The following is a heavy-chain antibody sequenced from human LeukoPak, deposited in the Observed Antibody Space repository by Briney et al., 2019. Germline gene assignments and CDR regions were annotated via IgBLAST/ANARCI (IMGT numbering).Heavy chain of an antibody. CDR2: ISSSGSTI. CDR1: GFTFSSYE. CDR3: AREWSGGWYTYYYYGMDV. Sequence: GGSLRLSCAASGFTFSSYEMNWVRQAPGKGLEWVSYISSSGSTIYYADSVKGRFTISRDNAKNSLYLQMNSLRAEDTAVYYCAREWSGGWYTYYYYGMDVWGQGTTVTVSS. D-gene: IGHD6-19*01. J-gene: IGHJ6*02. V-gene: IGHV3-48*03.